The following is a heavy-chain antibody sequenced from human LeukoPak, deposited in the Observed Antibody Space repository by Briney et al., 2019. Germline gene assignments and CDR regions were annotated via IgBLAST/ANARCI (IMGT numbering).Heavy chain of an antibody. Sequence: GGSLRLSCAASGFTFSSYWMHWVRQAPGKGLVWVSRINSDGSSTSYADSVKGRFTISRDNAKNTLYLQMNSLRAEDTAVYYCASEGIAVARIELDYWDQGTLVTVSS. D-gene: IGHD6-19*01. CDR2: INSDGSST. V-gene: IGHV3-74*01. J-gene: IGHJ4*02. CDR3: ASEGIAVARIELDY. CDR1: GFTFSSYW.